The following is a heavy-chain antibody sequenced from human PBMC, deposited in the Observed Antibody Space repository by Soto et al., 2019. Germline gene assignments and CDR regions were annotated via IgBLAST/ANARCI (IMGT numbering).Heavy chain of an antibody. CDR3: ARDSIAAAGTDFDY. CDR2: INHSGST. D-gene: IGHD6-13*01. J-gene: IGHJ4*02. CDR1: GGSFSGYY. V-gene: IGHV4-34*01. Sequence: QVQLQQWGAGLLKPSETLSLTCAVYGGSFSGYYWSWIRQPPGKGLEWIGEINHSGSTNYNPSLKSRVTISVDTSKNQFSLKLSSVTAADTAVYYCARDSIAAAGTDFDYWGKGTLVTVSS.